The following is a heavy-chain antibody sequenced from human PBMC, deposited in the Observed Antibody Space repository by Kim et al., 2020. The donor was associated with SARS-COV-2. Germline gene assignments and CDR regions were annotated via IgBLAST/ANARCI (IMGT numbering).Heavy chain of an antibody. CDR2: NT. J-gene: IGHJ3*02. D-gene: IGHD5-12*01. CDR3: AASRGSRAFDI. V-gene: IGHV1-58*01. Sequence: NTNYAQKFQERGTITRDRSTSTAYMELGSLRSEDTAVYYCAASRGSRAFDIWGQGTMVTVSS.